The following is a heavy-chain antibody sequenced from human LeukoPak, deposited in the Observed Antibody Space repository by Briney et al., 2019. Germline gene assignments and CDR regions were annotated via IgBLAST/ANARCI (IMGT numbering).Heavy chain of an antibody. D-gene: IGHD3-16*02. Sequence: ASVKVSCKASGYTFTDYYIHWVRQAPGQGLEWMGWINPNSGGTNYAQKFQGRVTMTRDTSISTAYMELSRLRSDDTAVYYCARVIGTYSYYDYVWGSYRIFDYWGQGTLVTVSS. CDR1: GYTFTDYY. CDR2: INPNSGGT. CDR3: ARVIGTYSYYDYVWGSYRIFDY. V-gene: IGHV1-2*02. J-gene: IGHJ4*02.